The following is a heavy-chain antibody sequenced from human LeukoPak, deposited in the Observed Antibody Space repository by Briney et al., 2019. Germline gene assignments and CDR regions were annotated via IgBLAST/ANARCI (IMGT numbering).Heavy chain of an antibody. J-gene: IGHJ4*02. V-gene: IGHV3-21*01. CDR2: ISSSSSYI. D-gene: IGHD6-19*01. CDR1: GFTFSSYS. Sequence: GGSLRLSCAASGFTFSSYSMNWVRQAPGKGLEWVSSISSSSSYIYYADSVKGRFTISRDNAKNSLYLQMNSLRAEDTAVYYCARISSGWYERPALFDYWGQGTLVTVSS. CDR3: ARISSGWYERPALFDY.